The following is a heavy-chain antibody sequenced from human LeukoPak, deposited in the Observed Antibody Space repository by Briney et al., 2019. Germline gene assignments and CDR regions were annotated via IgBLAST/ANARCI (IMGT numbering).Heavy chain of an antibody. CDR3: ARDSSGWGYLDL. J-gene: IGHJ2*01. CDR2: IPFDRSDK. CDR1: GFGFSGNA. V-gene: IGHV3-30*02. D-gene: IGHD6-19*01. Sequence: GGSLRLSCAASGFGFSGNAMHWVRQAPGKGLEWVAFIPFDRSDKYYADSVKGRFTISRDNFKNTLYLQMNSLRAEDTAVYYCARDSSGWGYLDLWGRGTLVTVSS.